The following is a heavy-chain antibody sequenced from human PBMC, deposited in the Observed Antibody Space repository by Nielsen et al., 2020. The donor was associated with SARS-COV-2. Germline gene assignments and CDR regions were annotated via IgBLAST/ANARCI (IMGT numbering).Heavy chain of an antibody. V-gene: IGHV1-2*02. D-gene: IGHD2-15*01. J-gene: IGHJ6*02. CDR2: INPNSGGT. Sequence: ASVKVSCKASGYTFTGYYMHWVRQAPGQGLEWMGWINPNSGGTNYAQKFQGRVTMTRDTSISTAYMELSRLRSDDTAVYYCARGTVVVVVAATDYYYYGMDVWGQGTTVTVSS. CDR1: GYTFTGYY. CDR3: ARGTVVVVVAATDYYYYGMDV.